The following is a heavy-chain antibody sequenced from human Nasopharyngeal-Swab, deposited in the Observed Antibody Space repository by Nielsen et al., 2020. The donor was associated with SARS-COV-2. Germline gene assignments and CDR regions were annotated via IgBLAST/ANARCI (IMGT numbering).Heavy chain of an antibody. CDR3: AREGGYSHGWSTYYYYGMDV. V-gene: IGHV3-53*01. Sequence: GGSLRLSCAASGFTVSSNYMSWVRQAPGKGLEWVSVIYSGGSTYYADSVKGRFTISRDNSKNTLYLQMNSLRAEDTAVYFCAREGGYSHGWSTYYYYGMDVWGQGTTVTVSS. D-gene: IGHD5-18*01. CDR1: GFTVSSNY. CDR2: IYSGGST. J-gene: IGHJ6*02.